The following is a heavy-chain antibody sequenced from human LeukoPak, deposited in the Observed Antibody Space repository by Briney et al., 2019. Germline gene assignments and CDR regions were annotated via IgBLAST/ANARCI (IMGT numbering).Heavy chain of an antibody. CDR1: GFTLSSYA. CDR2: ISHDGSNK. J-gene: IGHJ4*02. D-gene: IGHD4-11*01. V-gene: IGHV3-30*04. CDR3: ARDRAFYSHYGSFDY. Sequence: GGSLRLSCAASGFTLSSYAIHWVRQAPGKGLGWVAVISHDGSNKYYADSVKGRFTIARDNSKNTVYLQMNSLRAEDTAVYYCARDRAFYSHYGSFDYWGQGTLVSVSS.